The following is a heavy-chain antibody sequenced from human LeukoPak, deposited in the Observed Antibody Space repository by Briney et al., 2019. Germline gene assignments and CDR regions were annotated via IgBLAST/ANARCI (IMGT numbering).Heavy chain of an antibody. CDR2: INPSGGST. CDR3: ASHGTYYYGSGADSKWFDP. D-gene: IGHD3-10*01. Sequence: ASVKVSCKASGYTFTSYYMHWVRQAPGQGLEWMGIINPSGGSTSYAQKFQGRVTMTRDTSTSTVYMELSSLRSEDTAVYYCASHGTYYYGSGADSKWFDPWGQGTLVTVSS. V-gene: IGHV1-46*01. J-gene: IGHJ5*02. CDR1: GYTFTSYY.